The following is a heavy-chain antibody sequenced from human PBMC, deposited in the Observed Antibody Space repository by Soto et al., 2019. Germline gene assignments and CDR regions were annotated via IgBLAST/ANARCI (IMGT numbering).Heavy chain of an antibody. J-gene: IGHJ3*02. V-gene: IGHV4-31*03. D-gene: IGHD6-6*01. CDR1: GGSISSGGYY. Sequence: PSETLSLTCTVSGGSISSGGYYWSWIRQHPGKGLEWIGYIYYSGSTYYNPSLKSRVTISVDTSKNQFSLKLSSVTAADTAVYYCARSGSRAGAFDIWGQGTMVTVS. CDR2: IYYSGST. CDR3: ARSGSRAGAFDI.